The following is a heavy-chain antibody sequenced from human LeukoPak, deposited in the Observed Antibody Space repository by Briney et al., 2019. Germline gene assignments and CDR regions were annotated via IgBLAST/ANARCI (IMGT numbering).Heavy chain of an antibody. J-gene: IGHJ6*02. V-gene: IGHV3-64D*09. D-gene: IGHD6-19*01. CDR1: GFTFSSYA. Sequence: GGSLRLSCSVSGFTFSSYAMHWVRQAPGKGLEYVSAISSDGGSTHYADSVKGRFTISRDNSKDTLDLQMSSLRAEDTAVYYCVKGNLAGGGSFYYGVDVWGQGTTVTVS. CDR2: ISSDGGST. CDR3: VKGNLAGGGSFYYGVDV.